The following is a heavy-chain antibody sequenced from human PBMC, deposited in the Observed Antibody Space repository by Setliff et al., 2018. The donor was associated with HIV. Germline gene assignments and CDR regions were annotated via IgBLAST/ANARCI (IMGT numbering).Heavy chain of an antibody. Sequence: EGSLRLSCAASEFTFSSYWMHWVRQAPGKGLVWVSRINSDGSATTYADSVKGRFTISRDNAKNTLYLQMNSLRAEDTAVYYCVSNLPSSDSRWGRGTLVTVSS. J-gene: IGHJ4*02. CDR2: INSDGSAT. CDR3: VSNLPSSDSR. D-gene: IGHD3-22*01. V-gene: IGHV3-74*01. CDR1: EFTFSSYW.